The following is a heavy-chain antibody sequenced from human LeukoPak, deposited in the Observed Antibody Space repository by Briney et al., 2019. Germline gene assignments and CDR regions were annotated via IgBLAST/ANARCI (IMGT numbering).Heavy chain of an antibody. CDR1: GYTFTSYG. J-gene: IGHJ4*02. Sequence: GASVKVSCKASGYTFTSYGISWVRQAPGQGLEWMGWISAYNGNTKYAQKLQGRVTMPTDPSTSTAYMELRSLRSDDTAVYYCARRGSGSYYGSYDYWGQGTLVTVSS. V-gene: IGHV1-18*01. D-gene: IGHD3-10*01. CDR3: ARRGSGSYYGSYDY. CDR2: ISAYNGNT.